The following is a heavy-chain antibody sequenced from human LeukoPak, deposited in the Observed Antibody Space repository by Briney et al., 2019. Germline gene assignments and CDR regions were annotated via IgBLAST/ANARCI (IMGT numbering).Heavy chain of an antibody. CDR1: GGSISSNNYY. V-gene: IGHV4-39*01. D-gene: IGHD3-10*01. CDR2: IYYSGTT. Sequence: SETLSLTCTVSGGSISSNNYYWGWIRQPPGKGLEWIGSIYYSGTTYYNPSLKSRVTISVDTSKNQFSLKLSSVTAADTALYYCARHYMGSSYNHGLDCWGQGTLVTVSS. J-gene: IGHJ4*02. CDR3: ARHYMGSSYNHGLDC.